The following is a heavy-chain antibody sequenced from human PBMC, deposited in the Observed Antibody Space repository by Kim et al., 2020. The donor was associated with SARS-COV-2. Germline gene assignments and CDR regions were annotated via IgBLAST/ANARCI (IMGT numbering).Heavy chain of an antibody. CDR3: AREYSSPYYYGMDV. V-gene: IGHV3-33*01. D-gene: IGHD6-13*01. Sequence: AASVKCRFTISRYNSKNTLYLQMNSLRAEATAVYYCAREYSSPYYYGMDVWGQGTTVTVSS. J-gene: IGHJ6*02.